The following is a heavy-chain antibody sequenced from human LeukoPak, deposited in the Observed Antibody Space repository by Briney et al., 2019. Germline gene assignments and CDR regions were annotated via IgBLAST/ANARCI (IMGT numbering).Heavy chain of an antibody. Sequence: ASVKVSCKASGYTFTSYAMHWVRQAPGQRLEWMGWINAGNGNTRYSQKFQGRVTITRDTSASTAYMELSSLRSEDTAVYYCARAHCSGGSCYETDYWGQGTLVTVSS. CDR3: ARAHCSGGSCYETDY. D-gene: IGHD2-15*01. CDR1: GYTFTSYA. V-gene: IGHV1-3*01. J-gene: IGHJ4*02. CDR2: INAGNGNT.